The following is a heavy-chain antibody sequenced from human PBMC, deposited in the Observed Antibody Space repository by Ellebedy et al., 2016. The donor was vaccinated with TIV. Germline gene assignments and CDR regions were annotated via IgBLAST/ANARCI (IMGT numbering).Heavy chain of an antibody. V-gene: IGHV4-39*01. J-gene: IGHJ4*02. CDR3: ARFAGMTPIDY. CDR2: INHSGST. Sequence: SETLSLTXTVSAGSISSSSYYWGWIRQPPGKGLEWIGEINHSGSTNYNPSLKSRVTISVDTSKNQFSLKLSSVTAADTAVYYCARFAGMTPIDYWGQGTLVTVSS. D-gene: IGHD6-13*01. CDR1: AGSISSSSYY.